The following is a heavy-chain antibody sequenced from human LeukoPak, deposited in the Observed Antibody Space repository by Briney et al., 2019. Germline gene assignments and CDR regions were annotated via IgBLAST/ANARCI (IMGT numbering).Heavy chain of an antibody. D-gene: IGHD1-26*01. CDR1: GFRFNTYW. J-gene: IGHJ4*02. CDR3: ARDKQVGATYFDY. CDR2: INQDGDDK. Sequence: PGGSLRLSCAASGFRFNTYWMSWVRHAPGKGPEWVANINQDGDDKNYLASVRGRFTITRDNAENSLHLQMNSLRVEDTAVYYCARDKQVGATYFDYWGQGSLVTVS. V-gene: IGHV3-7*01.